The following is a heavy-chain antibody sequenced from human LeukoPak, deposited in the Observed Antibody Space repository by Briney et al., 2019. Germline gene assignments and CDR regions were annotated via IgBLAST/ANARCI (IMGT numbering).Heavy chain of an antibody. Sequence: GGSLRLSCAASGFTFSDHFMTWIRQAPGKGLEWLSYISSSGTYTPYADSVRGRFTISRDDAKNSLYLQMNSLRADDTAVYYCARVFSIAAAGTYDHWGQGTMVTVSS. V-gene: IGHV3-11*05. CDR1: GFTFSDHF. D-gene: IGHD6-13*01. CDR3: ARVFSIAAAGTYDH. CDR2: ISSSGTYT. J-gene: IGHJ4*02.